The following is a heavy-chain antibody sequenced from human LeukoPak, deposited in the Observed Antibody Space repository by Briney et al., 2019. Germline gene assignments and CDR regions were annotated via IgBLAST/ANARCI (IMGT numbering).Heavy chain of an antibody. V-gene: IGHV1-18*01. D-gene: IGHD2-2*01. CDR1: GYTFTNFG. CDR3: ARWGSSGTSCFSYSCWYMDV. Sequence: GSVRVSCTASGYTFTNFGVAWVRQAPGQGLEWRGWISANTGNRNYAQTFQDRVTTTPDTSTTTAYMELRSLRSADTAVYYCARWGSSGTSCFSYSCWYMDVWGEGATVTVSS. CDR2: ISANTGNR. J-gene: IGHJ6*03.